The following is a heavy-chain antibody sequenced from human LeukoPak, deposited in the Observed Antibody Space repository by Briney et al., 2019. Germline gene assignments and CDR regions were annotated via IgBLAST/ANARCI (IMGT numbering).Heavy chain of an antibody. CDR1: GFTFDDYA. D-gene: IGHD3-10*01. CDR3: AKVVGFGEGLDYFDY. Sequence: GGSLRLSCAASGFTFDDYAMHWVRQAPGKGLEWVSGISWNSGSIGYADSVKGRFTIPRDNAKNFLYLQMNSLRAEDTALYYCAKVVGFGEGLDYFDYWGQGTLVTVSS. V-gene: IGHV3-9*01. CDR2: ISWNSGSI. J-gene: IGHJ4*02.